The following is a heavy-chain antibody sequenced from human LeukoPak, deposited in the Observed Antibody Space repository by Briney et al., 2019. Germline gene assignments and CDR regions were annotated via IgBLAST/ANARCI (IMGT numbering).Heavy chain of an antibody. CDR3: ATEQTRTAKGLDY. V-gene: IGHV1-69*05. CDR1: GGTFSSYA. J-gene: IGHJ4*02. CDR2: IIPIFGTA. Sequence: SVKVSCKASGGTFSSYAISWVRQAPGQGLEWMGGIIPIFGTANYAQKSQGRVTITTDESTSTAYMELSSLRSEDTAMYYCATEQTRTAKGLDYWGQGTLVTVSS. D-gene: IGHD1/OR15-1a*01.